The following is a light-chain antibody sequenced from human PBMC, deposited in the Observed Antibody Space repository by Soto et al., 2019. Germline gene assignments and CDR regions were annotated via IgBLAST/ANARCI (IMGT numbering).Light chain of an antibody. CDR3: QSYDGSLSGYV. CDR2: GNS. CDR1: SSNIGAGYD. J-gene: IGLJ1*01. Sequence: QSVLTQPPSVSGAPGQRVTISCTGSSSNIGAGYDVHWYQQLPGTAPKLLIYGNSNRPSGVPDRFSGSESVTSASLAITGLQAEDVADYYCQSYDGSLSGYVFGTGTKVTVL. V-gene: IGLV1-40*01.